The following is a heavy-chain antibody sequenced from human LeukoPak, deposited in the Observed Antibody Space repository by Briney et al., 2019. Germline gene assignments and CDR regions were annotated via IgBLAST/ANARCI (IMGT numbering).Heavy chain of an antibody. J-gene: IGHJ4*02. CDR2: IYPGDSDT. D-gene: IGHD6-19*01. CDR1: GYNFPTYW. CDR3: AIPRHLEGQWVGLD. Sequence: PGESLKISCKGSGYNFPTYWIGWVRQMPGKGLDWMGIIYPGDSDTRYSPSFQGQVTISADKSISTAYLQWSSLKASDTAMYYCAIPRHLEGQWVGLDWGQGTLVSVSS. V-gene: IGHV5-51*01.